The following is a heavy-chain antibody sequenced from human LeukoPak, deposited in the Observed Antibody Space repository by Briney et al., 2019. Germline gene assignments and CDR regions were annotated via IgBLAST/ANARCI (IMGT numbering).Heavy chain of an antibody. CDR3: ATWAFYHSLNV. J-gene: IGHJ6*02. CDR2: IDKDGRKT. V-gene: IGHV3-43*02. CDR1: GFTLGAFA. Sequence: GGSLRLSCAASGFTLGAFAMHWVRQAPGKGLEWVSLIDKDGRKTYYADSVKGRFTISRDNSKNSLYLQMTSLRTEDTALYYCATWAFYHSLNVWGQGATVTVSS. D-gene: IGHD1-26*01.